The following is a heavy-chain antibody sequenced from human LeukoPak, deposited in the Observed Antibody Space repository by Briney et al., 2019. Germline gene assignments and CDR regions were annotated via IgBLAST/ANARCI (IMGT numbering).Heavy chain of an antibody. CDR3: ATAGSSELLWDYAMDV. D-gene: IGHD3-10*01. Sequence: PGGSLTLSCAASGFTVSSNYMSWVRQGQGQGLEWVSLIYAGGSTYYADAVKGRFTISRHNSKNTLHLQMNSLRVEDTAVYYCATAGSSELLWDYAMDVWGQGTTVTVSS. V-gene: IGHV3-53*04. CDR1: GFTVSSNY. CDR2: IYAGGST. J-gene: IGHJ6*02.